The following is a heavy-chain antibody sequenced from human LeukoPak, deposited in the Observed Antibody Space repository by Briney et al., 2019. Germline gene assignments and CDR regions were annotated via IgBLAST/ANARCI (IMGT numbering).Heavy chain of an antibody. CDR2: ISGSATTI. V-gene: IGHV3-48*03. CDR1: LVAPRTFE. CDR3: ARTPYGYSHYFDY. Sequence: VGSLRPSRAPSLVAPRTFEMNSVRQAPGQGLEWVSYISGSATTIYYAESVRGRFTISRDNARNSLYLQMNSLRADDTAVYYCARTPYGYSHYFDYWGQGTLVTVSS. J-gene: IGHJ4*02. D-gene: IGHD4-17*01.